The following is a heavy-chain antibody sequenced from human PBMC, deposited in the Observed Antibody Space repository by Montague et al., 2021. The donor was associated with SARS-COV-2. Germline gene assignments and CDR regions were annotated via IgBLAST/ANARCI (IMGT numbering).Heavy chain of an antibody. CDR1: GGSISSYY. V-gene: IGHV4-59*08. Sequence: SETLSLTCTVSGGSISSYYWSWIRQPPGKGLEWIGYIYYSGSTNYNPSLKSRVTISVDTSKNQFSLKLSSVTAADTAVYYCARHTSERITMVLAFDIWGQGTMVTVSS. CDR2: IYYSGST. CDR3: ARHTSERITMVLAFDI. D-gene: IGHD3-10*01. J-gene: IGHJ3*02.